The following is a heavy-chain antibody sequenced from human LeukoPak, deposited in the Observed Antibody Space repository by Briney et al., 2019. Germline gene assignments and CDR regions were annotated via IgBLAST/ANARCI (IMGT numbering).Heavy chain of an antibody. Sequence: GGSLRLSCSASGFTFSRYAMHWVRQAPGKGLEYVSAISSNGGSTYYADSVKGRFTISRDNSRNTLYLQMNSLRAEDTAVYYCAKGTMIVVLGGYWGQGTLVTVSS. V-gene: IGHV3-64*04. D-gene: IGHD3-22*01. CDR2: ISSNGGST. CDR3: AKGTMIVVLGGY. CDR1: GFTFSRYA. J-gene: IGHJ4*02.